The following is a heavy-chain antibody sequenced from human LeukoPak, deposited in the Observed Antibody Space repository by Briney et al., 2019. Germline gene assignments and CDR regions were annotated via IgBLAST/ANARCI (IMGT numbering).Heavy chain of an antibody. Sequence: GGSLRLSCTGFGFTFGDYAMSWFRQAPGKGLEWVGFIRSKAYVGTTEYAASVKGRFTISRDDSNSIAYLQMSSLKTEDTAMYYFSRGSYDYWRKAFFDYWGQGTLVTVSS. V-gene: IGHV3-49*03. D-gene: IGHD5-12*01. CDR2: IRSKAYVGTT. CDR3: SRGSYDYWRKAFFDY. J-gene: IGHJ4*02. CDR1: GFTFGDYA.